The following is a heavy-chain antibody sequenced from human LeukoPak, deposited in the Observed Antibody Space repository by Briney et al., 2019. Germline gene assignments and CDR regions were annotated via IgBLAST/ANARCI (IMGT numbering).Heavy chain of an antibody. Sequence: GESLQISCTGFGYRFTTYWIGWVRQMPGKGLEWMGIIYPGDSDARYSPSLQGQVTISVGKSISTAYLQWSSLKASDTAMYYCARQGRIVVVTTTHDAFDIWGQGTMVTVSS. D-gene: IGHD2-21*02. CDR2: IYPGDSDA. CDR3: ARQGRIVVVTTTHDAFDI. CDR1: GYRFTTYW. V-gene: IGHV5-51*01. J-gene: IGHJ3*02.